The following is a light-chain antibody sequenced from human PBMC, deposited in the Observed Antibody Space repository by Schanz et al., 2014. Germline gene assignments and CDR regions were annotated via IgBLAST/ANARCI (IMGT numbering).Light chain of an antibody. J-gene: IGLJ3*02. CDR3: SSYTSSSTLEV. CDR2: DVS. Sequence: QSVLTQPASVSGSPGQSITLSCTGTSSDVGGYNYVSWYQHHPGKAPKLMIYDVSNRPSGVSNRFSGSKSGNTASLTISGLQAEDEADYYCSSYTSSSTLEVFGGGTKLTVL. CDR1: SSDVGGYNY. V-gene: IGLV2-14*03.